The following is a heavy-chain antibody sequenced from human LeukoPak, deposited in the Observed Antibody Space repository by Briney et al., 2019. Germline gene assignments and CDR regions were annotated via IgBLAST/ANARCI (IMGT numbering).Heavy chain of an antibody. D-gene: IGHD5-24*01. CDR1: GGSISSGGYY. CDR3: ARESPMGYFDY. Sequence: SETLSLTCTVSGGSISSGGYYWSWIRQPPGKGLEWIGYIYHSGSTYYNPSLKSRGTISVDTSKNQFSLKLSSVTAADTAVYYCARESPMGYFDYWGQGTLVTVSS. J-gene: IGHJ4*02. V-gene: IGHV4-30-2*01. CDR2: IYHSGST.